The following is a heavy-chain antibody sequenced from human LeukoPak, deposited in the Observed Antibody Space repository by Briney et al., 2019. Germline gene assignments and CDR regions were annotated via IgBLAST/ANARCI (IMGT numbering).Heavy chain of an antibody. Sequence: GGSLRLSCAASGFTVSSNYMNWVRQAPGKGLEWVSYISSSSTIYYADSVKGRFTISRDNAKNSLYLQMNSLRDEDTAVYYCARASFQRWLQLGGDWGQGTLVTVSS. CDR1: GFTVSSNY. CDR3: ARASFQRWLQLGGD. J-gene: IGHJ4*02. CDR2: ISSSSTI. V-gene: IGHV3-69-1*01. D-gene: IGHD5-24*01.